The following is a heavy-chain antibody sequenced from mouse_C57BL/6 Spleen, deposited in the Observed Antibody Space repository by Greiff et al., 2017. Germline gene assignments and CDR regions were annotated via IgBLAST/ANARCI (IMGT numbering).Heavy chain of an antibody. Sequence: QVQLKQSGAELVKPGASVKISCKASGYAFSSYWMNWVKQRPGKGLEWIGQIYPGDGDTNYNGKFKGKATLTADKSSSTAYMQLSSLTSEDSAVYFCARGYSNPAWFAYWGQGTLVTVSA. D-gene: IGHD2-5*01. CDR1: GYAFSSYW. J-gene: IGHJ3*01. V-gene: IGHV1-80*01. CDR3: ARGYSNPAWFAY. CDR2: IYPGDGDT.